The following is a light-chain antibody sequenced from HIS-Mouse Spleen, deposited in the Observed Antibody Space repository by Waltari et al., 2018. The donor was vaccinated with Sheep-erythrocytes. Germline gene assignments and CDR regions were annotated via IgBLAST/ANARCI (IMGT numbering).Light chain of an antibody. J-gene: IGLJ3*02. CDR2: EGS. Sequence: QSALTQPASVSGSPGQSITISRTGTSRDVGGYNLVSWYQQHPGKAPKLMIYEGSKRPSGVSNRFSGSKSGNTASLTISGLQAEDEADYYCCSYAGSSTWVFGGGTKLTVL. CDR1: SRDVGGYNL. CDR3: CSYAGSSTWV. V-gene: IGLV2-23*01.